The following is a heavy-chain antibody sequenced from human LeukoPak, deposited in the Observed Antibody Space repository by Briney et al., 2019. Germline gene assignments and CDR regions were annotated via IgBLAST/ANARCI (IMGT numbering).Heavy chain of an antibody. J-gene: IGHJ4*02. CDR2: IIPIFGTA. CDR3: ARALYDSSGYYYVGIDY. D-gene: IGHD3-22*01. CDR1: GGTFSSYA. V-gene: IGHV1-69*05. Sequence: SVKVSCKASGGTFSSYAISWVRQAPGQGLEWMGRIIPIFGTANYAQKFQGRVTITTDESTSTAYMELSSLGSEDTAVYYCARALYDSSGYYYVGIDYWGQGTLVTVSS.